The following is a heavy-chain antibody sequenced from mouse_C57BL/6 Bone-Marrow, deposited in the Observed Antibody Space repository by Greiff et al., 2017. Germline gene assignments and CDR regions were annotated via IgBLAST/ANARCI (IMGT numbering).Heavy chain of an antibody. Sequence: VKLVESGPGLVQPSQSLSITCTVSGFSLTSYGVHWVRQSPGKGLEWLGVIWRGGSTDYNAAFMSRLSITKDNSKSQVFFKMNSLQADDTAIYYCALIYYYGSSYPWYFDVWGTGTTVTVSS. J-gene: IGHJ1*03. V-gene: IGHV2-5*01. CDR1: GFSLTSYG. CDR3: ALIYYYGSSYPWYFDV. D-gene: IGHD1-1*01. CDR2: IWRGGST.